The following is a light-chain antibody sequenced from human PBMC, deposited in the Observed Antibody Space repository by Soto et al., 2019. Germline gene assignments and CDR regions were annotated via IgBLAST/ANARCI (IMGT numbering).Light chain of an antibody. CDR1: SSDVGRYNY. CDR3: SSYTSRTSVV. CDR2: EVS. J-gene: IGLJ2*01. Sequence: QSALTQPASVSGSPGQSITISCTGTSSDVGRYNYVSWYQQYPGKAPKLIIFEVSIRPSGVSNRFSGSKSGTTASLTISGLQIEDEADYYCSSYTSRTSVVFGGGTSSPS. V-gene: IGLV2-14*01.